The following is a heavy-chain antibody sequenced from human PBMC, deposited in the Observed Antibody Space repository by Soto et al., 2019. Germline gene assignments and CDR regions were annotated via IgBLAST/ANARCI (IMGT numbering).Heavy chain of an antibody. CDR2: IIPIFGTA. D-gene: IGHD6-13*01. J-gene: IGHJ5*02. V-gene: IGHV1-69*06. CDR1: GGTFSSYA. CDR3: ARGVPAACRSGIAAAGSWFDP. Sequence: EASVKVSCKASGGTFSSYAISWVRQAPGQGLEWMGGIIPIFGTANYAQKFQGGVTITADKSTSTAYMELSRLRSDDTAVYYCARGVPAACRSGIAAAGSWFDPWGQGTLVTVSS.